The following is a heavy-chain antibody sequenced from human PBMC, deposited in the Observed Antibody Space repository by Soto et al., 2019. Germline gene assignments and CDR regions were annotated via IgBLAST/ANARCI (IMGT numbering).Heavy chain of an antibody. V-gene: IGHV1-69*06. Sequence: QVQLVQSGTEVKKPGSSVKVSCKASGGSLSTNPISWVRQAPGQGLEWMGGTGSGTGPGNHAQKFQCRLTVTADKSTSTVYMVLTNLSSEDTAGYYCSRRDSGGFYRFFDSWGQGTLVTVSS. J-gene: IGHJ4*02. CDR2: TGSGTGPG. CDR1: GGSLSTNP. CDR3: SRRDSGGFYRFFDS. D-gene: IGHD2-15*01.